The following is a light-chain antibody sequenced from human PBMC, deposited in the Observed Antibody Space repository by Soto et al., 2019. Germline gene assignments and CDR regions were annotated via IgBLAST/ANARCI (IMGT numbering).Light chain of an antibody. J-gene: IGKJ1*01. Sequence: DIVMTKSPDSLAVSLGERATINCKSSQSVLYSSNNKHYLTWYQQKPGQPPKLLIYWASTRESGVPDRFSGSGSGTDFTLTTSSLQAEDVAVYYCQQYSSTPWTFGQGTKVEIK. V-gene: IGKV4-1*01. CDR1: QSVLYSSNNKHY. CDR3: QQYSSTPWT. CDR2: WAS.